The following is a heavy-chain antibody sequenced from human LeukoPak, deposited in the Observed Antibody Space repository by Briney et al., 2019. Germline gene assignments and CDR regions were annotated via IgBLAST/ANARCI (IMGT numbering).Heavy chain of an antibody. J-gene: IGHJ4*02. Sequence: PSETLSLTCTVSGGSISSSSYYWGWIRQPPGKGLEWIGEINHSGSTNYNPSLKSRVTISVDTSKNQFSLKLSSVTAADTAVYYCARGMGYSSSWYEYFDYWGQGTLVTVSS. CDR2: INHSGST. CDR1: GGSISSSSYY. V-gene: IGHV4-39*07. CDR3: ARGMGYSSSWYEYFDY. D-gene: IGHD6-13*01.